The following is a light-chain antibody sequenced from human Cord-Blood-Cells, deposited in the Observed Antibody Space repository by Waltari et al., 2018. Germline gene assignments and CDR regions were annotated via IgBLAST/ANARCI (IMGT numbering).Light chain of an antibody. Sequence: EIVLPQSPGTLSLSPGERATLSCRASQSVSSSYLAWYQQTPGQAPRLLIYGASSRATGIPDRFSGSGSGTDFTLTIGGLEPEDFGGYYCQQYGSSPRTFGQGTKVEIK. V-gene: IGKV3-20*01. CDR3: QQYGSSPRT. CDR2: GAS. J-gene: IGKJ1*01. CDR1: QSVSSSY.